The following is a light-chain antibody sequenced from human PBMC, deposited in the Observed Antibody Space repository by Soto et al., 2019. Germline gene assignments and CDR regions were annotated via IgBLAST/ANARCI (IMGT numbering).Light chain of an antibody. V-gene: IGKV1-5*03. CDR3: QHYNTYPWT. CDR1: QSISGW. Sequence: LSASVGDRVTITCRASQSISGWLAWYQQKPGKAPKLLIYKASSLESGVPSRFSGSGSGTEFTLTISSLQPDDFATYYCQHYNTYPWTFGQGTKVDIK. CDR2: KAS. J-gene: IGKJ1*01.